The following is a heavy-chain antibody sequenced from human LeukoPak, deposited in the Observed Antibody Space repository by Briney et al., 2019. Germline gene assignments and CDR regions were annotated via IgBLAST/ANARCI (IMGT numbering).Heavy chain of an antibody. D-gene: IGHD3-22*01. CDR1: GGSVSSGSYY. CDR3: ARDFYYDSSGYYDALDI. CDR2: MYYSGST. V-gene: IGHV4-61*01. Sequence: SETLSLTCTVSGGSVSSGSYYWGWIRQPPGKGLEWIGYMYYSGSTSYNPSLKSRVTISVDTSKNQFSLKLSSVAAADTAVYYCARDFYYDSSGYYDALDIWGQGTMVTVSS. J-gene: IGHJ3*02.